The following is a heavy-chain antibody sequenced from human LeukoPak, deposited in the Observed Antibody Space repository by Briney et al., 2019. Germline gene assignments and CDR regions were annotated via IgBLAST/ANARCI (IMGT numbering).Heavy chain of an antibody. Sequence: SVKVSRKASGGTFSSYAISWVRQAPGQGLEWMGRIIPIFGTANYAQKFQGRVTITTDESTSTAYMELSSLRSEDTAVYYCANLRDPERFDYWGQGTLVTVSS. CDR2: IIPIFGTA. CDR1: GGTFSSYA. J-gene: IGHJ4*02. CDR3: ANLRDPERFDY. D-gene: IGHD5-24*01. V-gene: IGHV1-69*05.